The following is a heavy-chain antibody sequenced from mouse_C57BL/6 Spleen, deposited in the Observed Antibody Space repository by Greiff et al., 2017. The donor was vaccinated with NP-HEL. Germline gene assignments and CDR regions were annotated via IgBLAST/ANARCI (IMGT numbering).Heavy chain of an antibody. J-gene: IGHJ2*01. CDR2: IYPGSGST. V-gene: IGHV1-55*01. CDR3: ARTGTASVYFDY. D-gene: IGHD3-3*01. Sequence: VQLQQPGAELVKPGASVKMSCKASGYTFTSYWITWVKQRPGQGLEWIGDIYPGSGSTNYNEKFKSKATLTVDTSSSTAYMQLSSLTSEDSAVYYCARTGTASVYFDYWGQGTTLTVSS. CDR1: GYTFTSYW.